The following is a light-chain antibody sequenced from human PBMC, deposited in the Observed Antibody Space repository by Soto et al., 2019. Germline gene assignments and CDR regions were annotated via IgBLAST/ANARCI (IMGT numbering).Light chain of an antibody. J-gene: IGKJ1*01. CDR1: QSGSTNF. CDR3: QQYGRTSWT. CDR2: CAS. V-gene: IGKV3-20*01. Sequence: IVLTQSPGTLSLSPGEGATLSCRASQSGSTNFFAWYQKKPGQAPRLLIYCASTRATGVQDRFSGSGSGTDFTLTISRPEPEDFAVYYCQQYGRTSWTFGHGTKVEIK.